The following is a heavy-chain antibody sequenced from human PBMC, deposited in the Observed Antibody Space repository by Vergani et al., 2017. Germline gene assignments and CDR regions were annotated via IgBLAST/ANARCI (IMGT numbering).Heavy chain of an antibody. CDR1: GFTLDDYA. CDR2: IHPADSDT. V-gene: IGHV5-51*01. J-gene: IGHJ4*02. Sequence: EVQLVESGGGLIQPGMSLRLSCAASGFTLDDYAMHWVRQMPGKGLEWMGIIHPADSDTRYSPSFQGQVTISVDKSISTAYLQRSSLRASDSAMYYCARLYGGDSSGSKYFDYWGQGTLVTVSS. D-gene: IGHD3-22*01. CDR3: ARLYGGDSSGSKYFDY.